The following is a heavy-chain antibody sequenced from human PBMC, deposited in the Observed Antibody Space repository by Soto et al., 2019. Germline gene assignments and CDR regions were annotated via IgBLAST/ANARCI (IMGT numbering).Heavy chain of an antibody. D-gene: IGHD3-9*01. V-gene: IGHV1-69*13. Sequence: GASVKVSCKASGGTFSSYAISWVRQAPGQGLEWMGGIIPIFGTANYAQKFQGRVTITADESTSTAYMELSSLRSEDTAVYYCARDLFLPAGLAILYYGMDVWGQGTTVTVSS. CDR2: IIPIFGTA. J-gene: IGHJ6*02. CDR1: GGTFSSYA. CDR3: ARDLFLPAGLAILYYGMDV.